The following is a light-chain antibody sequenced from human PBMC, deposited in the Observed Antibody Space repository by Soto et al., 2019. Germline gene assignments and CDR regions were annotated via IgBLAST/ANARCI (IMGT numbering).Light chain of an antibody. Sequence: QSALAQPPSASGSPGQSVTISCTGTSSDVGGYNFVSWYQQHPGKAPKLIIYEVTKRPSGVPDRFSGSKSVNTASLTVSGLQAEDEADYYCCSYAGNNKLAFGSGTKLTVL. CDR1: SSDVGGYNF. V-gene: IGLV2-8*01. CDR3: CSYAGNNKLA. J-gene: IGLJ1*01. CDR2: EVT.